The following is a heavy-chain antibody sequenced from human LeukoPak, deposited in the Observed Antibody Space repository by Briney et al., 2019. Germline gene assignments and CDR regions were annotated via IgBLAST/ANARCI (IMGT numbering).Heavy chain of an antibody. CDR3: ARGFMGTYYDFWSGYRDYYYYYYKDV. CDR1: GGSFSGYY. Sequence: SETLSLTCAVYGGSFSGYYWSWIRQPPGKGLEWIGEINHSGSTNYNPSLKSRVTISVDTSKNQFSLKLSSVTAADTAVYYCARGFMGTYYDFWSGYRDYYYYYYKDVWGKGTTVTVSS. V-gene: IGHV4-34*01. CDR2: INHSGST. J-gene: IGHJ6*03. D-gene: IGHD3-3*01.